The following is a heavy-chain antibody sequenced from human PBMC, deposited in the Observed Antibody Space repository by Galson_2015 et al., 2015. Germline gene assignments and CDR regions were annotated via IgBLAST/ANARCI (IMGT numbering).Heavy chain of an antibody. J-gene: IGHJ3*02. CDR2: INAGNGNT. CDR1: GYTFTSYA. CDR3: ARGDQKQDDAFDI. D-gene: IGHD1/OR15-1a*01. Sequence: SCKASGYTFTSYAMHWVRQAPGQRLEWMGWINAGNGNTKYSQKFQGRVTITRDTSASTAYMELSSLRSEDTAVYYCARGDQKQDDAFDIWGQGTMVTVSS. V-gene: IGHV1-3*01.